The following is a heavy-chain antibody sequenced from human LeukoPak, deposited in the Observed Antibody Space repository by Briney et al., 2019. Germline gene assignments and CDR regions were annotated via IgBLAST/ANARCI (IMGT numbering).Heavy chain of an antibody. CDR1: GITFSNAW. J-gene: IGHJ2*01. CDR3: TTSGYSSGWPPASYFDL. D-gene: IGHD6-19*01. CDR2: IKSKTDGATI. Sequence: GGSLRLSCAASGITFSNAWMGWVRQAPGKGPEWVGRIKSKTDGATIDYAAPVKGRFTISRDDSKNTLYLQMNSLRTEDTAVYYCTTSGYSSGWPPASYFDLWGRGTLVTVSS. V-gene: IGHV3-15*01.